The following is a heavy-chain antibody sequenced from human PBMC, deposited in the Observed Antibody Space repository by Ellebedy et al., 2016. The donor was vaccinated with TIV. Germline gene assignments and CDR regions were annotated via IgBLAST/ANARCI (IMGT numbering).Heavy chain of an antibody. V-gene: IGHV3-23*01. CDR1: GFTFSNFA. CDR2: ISGRGENI. D-gene: IGHD1-26*01. Sequence: GGSLRLSXAASGFTFSNFAMSWVRQAPGKGLEWVSAISGRGENIDYADSVKGRFTISRDNSKDTLYLQLNSLRAEDTAVYYCAKDRGYSGSYYVAYWGQGTLVTVSS. CDR3: AKDRGYSGSYYVAY. J-gene: IGHJ4*02.